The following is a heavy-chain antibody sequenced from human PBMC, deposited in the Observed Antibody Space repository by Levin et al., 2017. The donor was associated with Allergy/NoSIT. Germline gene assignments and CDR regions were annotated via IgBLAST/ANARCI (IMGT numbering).Heavy chain of an antibody. CDR1: GFAFRSYG. CDR2: IWYDGSKK. CDR3: AGVRGSGSNNWYFDL. Sequence: LSLTCAASGFAFRSYGMIWVRQAPGKGLEWVAIIWYDGSKKLYADSVKGRFTISRDNSKSTLFLQMNSLRGEDTAVYYCAGVRGSGSNNWYFDLWGRGTLVTVSS. D-gene: IGHD3-10*01. V-gene: IGHV3-33*01. J-gene: IGHJ2*01.